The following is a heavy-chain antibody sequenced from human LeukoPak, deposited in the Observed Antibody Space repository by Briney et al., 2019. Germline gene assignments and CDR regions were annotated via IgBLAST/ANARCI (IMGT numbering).Heavy chain of an antibody. Sequence: SETLSLTCTVSGGSISSYYWSWIRQPAGKGLEWIGRIYTSGSTNYNPSLKSRVTMSVDTSKNQFSLKLSSVTAADTAVYYCARGHYYGSGSYLHFDYWGQGTLVTVSS. CDR3: ARGHYYGSGSYLHFDY. J-gene: IGHJ4*02. V-gene: IGHV4-4*07. CDR1: GGSISSYY. CDR2: IYTSGST. D-gene: IGHD3-10*01.